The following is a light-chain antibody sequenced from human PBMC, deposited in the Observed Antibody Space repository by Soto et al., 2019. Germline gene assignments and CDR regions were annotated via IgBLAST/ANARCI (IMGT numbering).Light chain of an antibody. V-gene: IGKV3-20*01. CDR3: QQYTSSLNT. J-gene: IGKJ5*01. Sequence: RSPGTLSLSPGEGATLSCRASETIRNNYLAWYQQKPGQAPRLLIYGASVRATGVPDRFSGTGSGTDFTLTISRLEPEDFAEYYCQQYTSSLNTFGQGTRLEIK. CDR1: ETIRNNY. CDR2: GAS.